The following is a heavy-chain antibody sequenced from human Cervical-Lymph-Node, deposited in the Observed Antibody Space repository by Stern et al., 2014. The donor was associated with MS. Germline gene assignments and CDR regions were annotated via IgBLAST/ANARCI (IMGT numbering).Heavy chain of an antibody. CDR3: AKQYFDSSGYSYYYGMDV. J-gene: IGHJ6*02. D-gene: IGHD3-22*01. Sequence: EVQLLESGGDLVQPGGSLRLSCAASGFTFNKHAMNWVRQAPGKGLEWVSTISGSGGSIYYPDSVTGRFTISRDNSENTLYLQMHSLRAEDTAIYYCAKQYFDSSGYSYYYGMDVWGQGTTVTVSS. CDR2: ISGSGGSI. V-gene: IGHV3-23*01. CDR1: GFTFNKHA.